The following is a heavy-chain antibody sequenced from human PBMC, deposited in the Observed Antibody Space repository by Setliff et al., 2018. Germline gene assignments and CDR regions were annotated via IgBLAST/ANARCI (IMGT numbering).Heavy chain of an antibody. D-gene: IGHD3-3*01. CDR2: INHSGST. V-gene: IGHV4-34*01. J-gene: IGHJ4*02. Sequence: PSETLSLTCAVYGGSFSGYYWSWIRQPPGKGLEWIGEINHSGSTNYNPSLKSRVTISVETSKNQFSLKLSSVTAADTAVYYCARVPNFWSGYLDYWGQGTLVTVSS. CDR3: ARVPNFWSGYLDY. CDR1: GGSFSGYY.